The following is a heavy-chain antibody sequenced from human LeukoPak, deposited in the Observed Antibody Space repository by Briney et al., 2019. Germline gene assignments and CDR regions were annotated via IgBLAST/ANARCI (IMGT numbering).Heavy chain of an antibody. J-gene: IGHJ4*02. CDR1: GGSNNSYY. V-gene: IGHV4-4*09. CDR3: ARAGVQLWSPIDY. Sequence: SETLFLSCTVSGGSNNSYYWSWIRQTPGKGLEWIGYTHPPGNTNHSPQLKSRVTISIDMTRNQFSLKLSSVTAADTALYYGARAGVQLWSPIDYWRQGTLVTVSS. D-gene: IGHD5-18*01. CDR2: THPPGNT.